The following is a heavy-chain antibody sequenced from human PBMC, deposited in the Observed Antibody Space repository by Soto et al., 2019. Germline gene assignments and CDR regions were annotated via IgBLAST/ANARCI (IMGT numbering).Heavy chain of an antibody. J-gene: IGHJ6*02. CDR1: GGTFSSYA. Sequence: ASVKVSCKASGGTFSSYAISWVRQAPGQGLEWMGGIIPIFGTANYAQKFQGRVTITADESTSTAYMELSSLRSEDAAVYYCARDLPWSYDFWSGYYYYYGMDVWGQGTTVTVSS. CDR3: ARDLPWSYDFWSGYYYYYGMDV. D-gene: IGHD3-3*01. V-gene: IGHV1-69*13. CDR2: IIPIFGTA.